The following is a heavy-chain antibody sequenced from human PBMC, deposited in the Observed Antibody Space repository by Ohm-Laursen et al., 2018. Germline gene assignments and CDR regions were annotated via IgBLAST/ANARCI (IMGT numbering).Heavy chain of an antibody. D-gene: IGHD3-3*01. V-gene: IGHV3-11*06. CDR1: GFTFSDYY. CDR3: ASALQGYDFWSGSIYYFDY. Sequence: GSLRLSCAASGFTFSDYYMSWIRQAPGKGLEWVSSISSSSSYIYYADSVKGRFTISRDNAKNSLYLQMNSLRAEDTAVYYCASALQGYDFWSGSIYYFDYWGQGTLVTVSS. J-gene: IGHJ4*02. CDR2: ISSSSSYI.